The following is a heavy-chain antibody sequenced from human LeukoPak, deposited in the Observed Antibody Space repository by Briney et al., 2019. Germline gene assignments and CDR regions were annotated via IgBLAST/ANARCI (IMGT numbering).Heavy chain of an antibody. CDR2: IKQDGSEK. CDR1: GFTFSSYW. D-gene: IGHD3-16*01. CDR3: AGGVGGKGPRFDY. J-gene: IGHJ4*02. Sequence: GGSLRLSCAASGFTFSSYWMSWVRQAPGKGLEWVANIKQDGSEKYYVDSVKGRFTISRDNAKNSLYLQMNSLRAEDTAVYYCAGGVGGKGPRFDYWGQGTLVTVSS. V-gene: IGHV3-7*04.